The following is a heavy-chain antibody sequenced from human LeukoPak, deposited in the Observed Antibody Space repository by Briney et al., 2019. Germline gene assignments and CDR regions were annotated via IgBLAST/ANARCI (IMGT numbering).Heavy chain of an antibody. CDR3: ARDRSCSSTSCYWYWFDP. D-gene: IGHD2-2*01. CDR2: VGPFNGDP. Sequence: ASVTVSCKASGYTFTNYTISWVRQAPGQGLEWMGWVGPFNGDPHYAQKFQGRVSMTTDTSTNTAFMELRGLRSDDTAVYYCARDRSCSSTSCYWYWFDPWGQGTLVTVSS. V-gene: IGHV1-18*01. J-gene: IGHJ5*02. CDR1: GYTFTNYT.